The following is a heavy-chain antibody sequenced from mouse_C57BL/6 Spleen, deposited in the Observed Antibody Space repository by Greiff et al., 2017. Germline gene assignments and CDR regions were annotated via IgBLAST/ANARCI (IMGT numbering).Heavy chain of an antibody. CDR1: GYTFTSYW. CDR3: ARSGYYGSSRMDY. V-gene: IGHV1-55*01. J-gene: IGHJ4*01. D-gene: IGHD1-1*01. Sequence: VQLQQPGAELVKPGASVKMSCKASGYTFTSYWITWVKQRPGQGLEWIGDIYPGSGSTNYNEKFKSKATLTVDTSSSTAYMQLSSLTSEDSAVYYCARSGYYGSSRMDYWGQGTSVTVSS. CDR2: IYPGSGST.